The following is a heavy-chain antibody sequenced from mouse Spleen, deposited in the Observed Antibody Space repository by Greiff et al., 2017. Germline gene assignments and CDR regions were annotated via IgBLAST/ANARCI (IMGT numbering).Heavy chain of an antibody. Sequence: VQLQQSGAELARPGASVKMSCKASGYTFTSYTMHWVKQRPGQGLEWIGYINPSSGYTKYNQKFKDKATLTADKSSSTAYMQLSSLTSEDSAVYYCTIVETMTYWGQGTTLTVSS. V-gene: IGHV1-4*01. D-gene: IGHD2-4*01. CDR2: INPSSGYT. CDR1: GYTFTSYT. J-gene: IGHJ2*01. CDR3: TIVETMTY.